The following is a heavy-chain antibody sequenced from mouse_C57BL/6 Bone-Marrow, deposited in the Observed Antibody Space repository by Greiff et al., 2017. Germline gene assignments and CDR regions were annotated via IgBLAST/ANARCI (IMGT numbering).Heavy chain of an antibody. V-gene: IGHV1-69*01. D-gene: IGHD1-3*01. J-gene: IGHJ4*01. Sequence: QVQLQQPGAELVMPGASVKLSCKASGYTFTSYWMHWVKQRPGQGLEWIGEIDPSDSYTNYNQKFKGKSTLTVDKSSSTAYMQLSSLTSEDSAVYYCARCNSKGGMDYWGQGTSVTVSS. CDR1: GYTFTSYW. CDR3: ARCNSKGGMDY. CDR2: IDPSDSYT.